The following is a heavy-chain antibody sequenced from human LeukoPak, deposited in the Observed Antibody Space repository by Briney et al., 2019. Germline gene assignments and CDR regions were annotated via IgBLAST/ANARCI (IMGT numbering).Heavy chain of an antibody. CDR2: ISSSSSTI. J-gene: IGHJ4*02. CDR1: GFTFSSYS. CDR3: ARAEYSSSGGDDY. V-gene: IGHV3-48*04. Sequence: PGGSLRLSCAASGFTFSSYSMNWVRQAPGKGLEWVSYISSSSSTIYYADSVKGRFTISRDNAKNSLYLQMDSLRAEDTAVYYCARAEYSSSGGDDYWGQGTLVTVSS. D-gene: IGHD6-6*01.